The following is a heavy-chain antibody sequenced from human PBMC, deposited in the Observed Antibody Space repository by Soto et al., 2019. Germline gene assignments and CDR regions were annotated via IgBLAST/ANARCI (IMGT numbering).Heavy chain of an antibody. Sequence: PSETLSVTCTVSGGSITNYYWSWIRQPAGKGLEWIGRIYTKERTNYNLSFRNRVTMSVDTSKNQFSLKLDAVTAADTAVYYCARDDYKDGGNNWFDPWGHGTLVTVSS. D-gene: IGHD3-16*01. CDR3: ARDDYKDGGNNWFDP. J-gene: IGHJ5*02. CDR2: IYTKERT. CDR1: GGSITNYY. V-gene: IGHV4-4*07.